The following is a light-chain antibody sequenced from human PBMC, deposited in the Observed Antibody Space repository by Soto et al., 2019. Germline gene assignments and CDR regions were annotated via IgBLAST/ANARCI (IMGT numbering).Light chain of an antibody. CDR2: DAS. J-gene: IGKJ4*01. CDR3: QQRSNWPPLT. V-gene: IGKV3-11*01. CDR1: QSVSSY. Sequence: EIVLTQSPATLSLSPCGRATLSCRSSQSVSSYLAWYQQKPGQAPRLLIYDASNRATGIPARFSGSGSGTDFTLTISSLEPEDFAVYYCQQRSNWPPLTFGGGTKVDIK.